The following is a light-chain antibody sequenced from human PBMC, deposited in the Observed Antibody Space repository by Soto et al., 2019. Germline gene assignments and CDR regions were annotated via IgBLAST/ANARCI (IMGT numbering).Light chain of an antibody. J-gene: IGLJ2*01. V-gene: IGLV1-40*01. Sequence: QSVLTQPPSVSGFLGQRVSISCTGSRSNICGVYDVHWYLQLPGTAPKLLIIGMDNRPSGVPDRYSVSRSGTSASLAITGLQAEAEAGYYCHCYANTLSDNLLFGGGTKLTVL. CDR1: RSNICGVYD. CDR3: HCYANTLSDNLL. CDR2: GMD.